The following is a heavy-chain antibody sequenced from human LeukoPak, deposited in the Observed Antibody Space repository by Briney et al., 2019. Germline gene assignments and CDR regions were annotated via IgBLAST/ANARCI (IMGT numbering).Heavy chain of an antibody. Sequence: GGSLRLSCAASGFTVSINYMSWVRQAPGKGLEWVSVIYSGGTTYYADSVKGRFTISRDNSKNTLYLQMNSLRAEDTAVYYCALSAVAALTDWYFDLWGRGTLVTVSS. CDR1: GFTVSINY. CDR2: IYSGGTT. V-gene: IGHV3-66*01. D-gene: IGHD6-19*01. CDR3: ALSAVAALTDWYFDL. J-gene: IGHJ2*01.